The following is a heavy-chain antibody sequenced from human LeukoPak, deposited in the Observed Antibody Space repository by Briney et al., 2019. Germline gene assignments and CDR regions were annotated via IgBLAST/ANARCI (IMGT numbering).Heavy chain of an antibody. CDR1: GGTFSSYA. CDR3: ARDRARDSFDY. V-gene: IGHV1-69*04. CDR2: IIPILGIA. Sequence: SVKVSCKASGGTFSSYAISWVRQAPGQGLEWMGRIIPILGIANYAQKFQGRVTITADKSTSTAYMELSSLRSEDTAVYYCARDRARDSFDYWGQGTLVTVSS. D-gene: IGHD3-22*01. J-gene: IGHJ4*02.